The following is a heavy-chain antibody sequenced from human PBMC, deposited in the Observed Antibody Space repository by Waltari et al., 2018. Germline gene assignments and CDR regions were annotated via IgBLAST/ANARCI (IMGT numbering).Heavy chain of an antibody. V-gene: IGHV3-30*01. CDR1: GFTFSSYA. Sequence: QVQLVESGGGVVQPGRSLRLSCAASGFTFSSYAMHWVRQAPGKGLEWVAVISYDGSNKYYADAVKGRFTITRDNSKNTLYLQMNSLRAEDTAVYYCARETPLAYCGGDCYPPPDYWGQGTLVTVSS. CDR3: ARETPLAYCGGDCYPPPDY. D-gene: IGHD2-21*01. J-gene: IGHJ4*02. CDR2: ISYDGSNK.